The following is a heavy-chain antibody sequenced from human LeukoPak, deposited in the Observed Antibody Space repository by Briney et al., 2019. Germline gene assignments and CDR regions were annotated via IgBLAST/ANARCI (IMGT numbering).Heavy chain of an antibody. CDR2: ISGSGGGT. Sequence: GGSLRLSCAASGFTFSSYAMSWVRQAPGKGLEWVSAISGSGGGTYYADSVKGRFTISRDNSKNTLYLQMNSLRAEDTAVYYCARETSSVHSNAGPPFDYWGQGTLVTVSS. J-gene: IGHJ4*02. V-gene: IGHV3-23*01. D-gene: IGHD2-15*01. CDR3: ARETSSVHSNAGPPFDY. CDR1: GFTFSSYA.